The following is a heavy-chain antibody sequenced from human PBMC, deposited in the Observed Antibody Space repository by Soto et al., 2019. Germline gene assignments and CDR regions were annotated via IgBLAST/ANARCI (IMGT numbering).Heavy chain of an antibody. Sequence: SVKVSCKASGDTFSTYTISWVRQAPGQGLEWMGGIIPIFGTANYAQKFQGRVTITADESTSTAYMELSSLGSEDTAVYYRARDRRKASYCGGDCYQYYWGQGTLVTVSS. CDR3: ARDRRKASYCGGDCYQYY. J-gene: IGHJ4*02. V-gene: IGHV1-69*13. CDR2: IIPIFGTA. CDR1: GDTFSTYT. D-gene: IGHD2-21*02.